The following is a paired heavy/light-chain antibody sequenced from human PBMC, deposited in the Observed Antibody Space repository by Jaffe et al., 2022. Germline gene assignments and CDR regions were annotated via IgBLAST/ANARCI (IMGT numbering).Light chain of an antibody. CDR3: QTWGTGIAV. V-gene: IGLV4-69*01. Sequence: QLVLTQSPSASASLGASVKLTCTLSSGHSSYAIAWHQQQPEKGPRYLMKLNSDGSHSKGDGIPDRFSGSSSGAERYLTISSLQSEDEADYYCQTWGTGIAVFGGGTQLTVL. J-gene: IGLJ7*01. CDR2: LNSDGSH. CDR1: SGHSSYA.
Heavy chain of an antibody. Sequence: QVTLRESGPALVKPTQTLTLTCTFSGFSLSTSGMCVSWVRQPPGKALEWLALIDWDDDKYYSTSLKTRLTISKDTSKNQVVLTMTNMDPVDTATYYCARTLYYYGSGSSPYYYYMDVWGKGTTVTVSS. V-gene: IGHV2-70*20. CDR2: IDWDDDK. CDR1: GFSLSTSGMC. CDR3: ARTLYYYGSGSSPYYYYMDV. D-gene: IGHD3-10*01. J-gene: IGHJ6*03.